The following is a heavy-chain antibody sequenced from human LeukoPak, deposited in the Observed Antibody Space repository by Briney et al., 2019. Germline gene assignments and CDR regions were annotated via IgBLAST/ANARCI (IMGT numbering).Heavy chain of an antibody. J-gene: IGHJ3*02. D-gene: IGHD3-10*01. CDR2: VDSDGSST. V-gene: IGHV3-74*01. Sequence: GGSLRLSCAASGFTFGSYWMHWVRQTPGKGLVWVSRVDSDGSSTNYAGSVKGRFTISRDNAKNTLYLQMNSLRAEDTAVYYCARWGLGKGEAFDIWGQGTMVTVSS. CDR1: GFTFGSYW. CDR3: ARWGLGKGEAFDI.